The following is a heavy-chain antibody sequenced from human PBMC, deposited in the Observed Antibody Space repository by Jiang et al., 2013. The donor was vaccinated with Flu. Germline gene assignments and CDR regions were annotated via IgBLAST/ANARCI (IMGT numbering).Heavy chain of an antibody. CDR2: ITGSGAST. CDR1: GFTFSTYA. Sequence: SGGGLVQPGGSLRLSCAASGFTFSTYAMSWVRQAPGKGLEWVSAITGSGASTYYADSVRGRFTISRDNSINTLFLQMNSLGAEDTAVYYCAKDAGRVQEGSYYYYYMDVWGKGTTVTVSS. CDR3: AKDAGRVQEGSYYYYYMDV. D-gene: IGHD2-15*01. J-gene: IGHJ6*03. V-gene: IGHV3-23*01.